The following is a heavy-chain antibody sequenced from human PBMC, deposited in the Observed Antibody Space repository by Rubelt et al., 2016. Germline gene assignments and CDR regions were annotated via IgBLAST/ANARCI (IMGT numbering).Heavy chain of an antibody. CDR2: IWYDGSNK. Sequence: GFTFSSYGMHWVRQAPGKGLEWVAVIWYDGSNKYYADSVKGRFTISRDNAKNSLYLQMNSLRAEDTAVYYCAREGVYSGSYYDFDYWGQGTLVTVSS. D-gene: IGHD1-26*01. J-gene: IGHJ4*02. CDR1: GFTFSSYG. V-gene: IGHV3-33*01. CDR3: AREGVYSGSYYDFDY.